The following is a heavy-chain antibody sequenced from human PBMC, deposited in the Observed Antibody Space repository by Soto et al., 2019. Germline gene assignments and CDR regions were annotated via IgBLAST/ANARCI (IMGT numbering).Heavy chain of an antibody. J-gene: IGHJ4*02. D-gene: IGHD4-17*01. V-gene: IGHV3-48*01. CDR2: ISPSSSII. CDR3: ARVNSGDYDY. CDR1: GFTFSLYS. Sequence: GGSLRLSCAASGFTFSLYSMNWVRQAPGRGLEWVSYISPSSSIIYYADSVKGRFTISRDNANNSLYLQMNSLRAEDTAVYYCARVNSGDYDYWGQGTLVTVSS.